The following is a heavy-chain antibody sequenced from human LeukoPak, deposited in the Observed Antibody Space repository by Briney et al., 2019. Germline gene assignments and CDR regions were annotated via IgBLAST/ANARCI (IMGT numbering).Heavy chain of an antibody. CDR3: ARNCGGDCHLDY. V-gene: IGHV1-69*05. CDR2: IIPIFGTA. D-gene: IGHD2-21*02. J-gene: IGHJ4*02. Sequence: SVKVSCKASGGTFSSYAISWVRQAPGQGLEWMGRIIPIFGTANYAQKFQGRVTITTDESTSTAYMELSSLRSEDTAVYYCARNCGGDCHLDYWGQGTLVTVSS. CDR1: GGTFSSYA.